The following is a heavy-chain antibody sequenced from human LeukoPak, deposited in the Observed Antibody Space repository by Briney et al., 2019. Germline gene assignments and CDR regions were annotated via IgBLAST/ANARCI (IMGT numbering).Heavy chain of an antibody. CDR1: GFTFDDYA. J-gene: IGHJ3*02. CDR2: ISGSGGST. Sequence: GRSLRLSCAASGFTFDDYAMHWVRQAPGKGLEWVSAISGSGGSTYYADSVKGRFTISRDNSKNTLYLQMNSLRAEDTAVYYCAKDMVGGTDFDAFDIWGQGTMVTVSS. D-gene: IGHD1-26*01. CDR3: AKDMVGGTDFDAFDI. V-gene: IGHV3-23*01.